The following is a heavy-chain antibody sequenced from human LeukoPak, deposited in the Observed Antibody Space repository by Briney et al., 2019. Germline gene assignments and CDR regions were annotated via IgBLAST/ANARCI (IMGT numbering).Heavy chain of an antibody. CDR2: ISAYNGHT. V-gene: IGHV1-18*01. Sequence: ASVKVSCKASGYTFTNYGISWVRQAPGQGLEWMGWISAYNGHTKYAQKFQGGVTMTTDTSTSTAYMELRSLRSDDTAVYYCARGIVVVPAPLGLDYWGQGTLVTVSS. CDR3: ARGIVVVPAPLGLDY. CDR1: GYTFTNYG. D-gene: IGHD2-2*01. J-gene: IGHJ4*02.